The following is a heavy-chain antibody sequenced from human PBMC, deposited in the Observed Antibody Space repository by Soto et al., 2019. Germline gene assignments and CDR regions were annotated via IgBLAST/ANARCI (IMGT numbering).Heavy chain of an antibody. CDR2: INHSGST. D-gene: IGHD3-3*01. CDR1: GGSFSGYY. Sequence: SETLSLTCAVYGGSFSGYYWSWIRQPPGKGLEWIGEINHSGSTNYNPSLKGRVTISVDTSKNQFSLKLSSVTAADTAVYYCARGLAYYDFWSGSRGYYYMDVWGKGTTVTVSS. V-gene: IGHV4-34*01. CDR3: ARGLAYYDFWSGSRGYYYMDV. J-gene: IGHJ6*03.